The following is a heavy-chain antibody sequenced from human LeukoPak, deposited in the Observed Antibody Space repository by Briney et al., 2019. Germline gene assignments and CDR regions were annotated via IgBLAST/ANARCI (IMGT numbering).Heavy chain of an antibody. CDR3: YVGYYDSSGYSEYFDL. J-gene: IGHJ2*01. D-gene: IGHD3-22*01. CDR2: MNPNSGNT. CDR1: GYTFTSYD. V-gene: IGHV1-8*01. Sequence: GASVKVSCKASGYTFTSYDINWVRQATGQGLEWMGWMNPNSGNTGYAQKFQGRVTMTRNTSISTAYMELSSLRSEDTAVYYCYVGYYDSSGYSEYFDLWGRGTLVTVSS.